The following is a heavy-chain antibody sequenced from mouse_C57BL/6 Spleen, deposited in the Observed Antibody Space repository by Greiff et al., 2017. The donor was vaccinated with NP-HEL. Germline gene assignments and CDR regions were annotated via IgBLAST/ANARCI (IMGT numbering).Heavy chain of an antibody. CDR3: AKNDYGSSYDWYFDV. D-gene: IGHD1-1*01. CDR1: GFSLTSYG. J-gene: IGHJ1*03. V-gene: IGHV2-4*01. CDR2: IWSGGST. Sequence: QVQLQQSGPGLVQPSQSLSITCTVSGFSLTSYGVHWVRQPPGKGLEWLGVIWSGGSTDYNAAFISRLSISKDNSKSQVFFKMNSLQADDTAIYYCAKNDYGSSYDWYFDVWGTGTTVTVSS.